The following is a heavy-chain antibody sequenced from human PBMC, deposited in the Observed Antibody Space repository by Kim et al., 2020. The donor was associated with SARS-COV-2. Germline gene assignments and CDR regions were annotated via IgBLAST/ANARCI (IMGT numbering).Heavy chain of an antibody. CDR3: ARSQWTTVTFSGSWFDP. D-gene: IGHD4-17*01. CDR2: INAYNGDT. V-gene: IGHV1-18*01. J-gene: IGHJ5*02. Sequence: ASVKVSCKASGYTFTNYGISWVRQAPGQGLEWMGWINAYNGDTNHTRKVQGRVTLTTDTSASTAYMELRSLRSDDTAVYYCARSQWTTVTFSGSWFDPWGQGTLVTVSS. CDR1: GYTFTNYG.